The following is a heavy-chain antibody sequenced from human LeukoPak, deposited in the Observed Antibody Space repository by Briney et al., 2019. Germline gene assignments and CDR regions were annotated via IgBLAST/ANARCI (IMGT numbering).Heavy chain of an antibody. CDR3: ATYRQVMLPFES. CDR1: GFTFSSHD. J-gene: IGHJ4*02. CDR2: ISDSGDST. D-gene: IGHD5-18*01. V-gene: IGHV3-23*01. Sequence: GGSLRLSCVVSGFTFSSHDMNWVRQAPGKGLEWISGISDSGDSTYYADSVKGRFTVSRDNSKNTLYLQMDSLRAEDTAIYYCATYRQVMLPFESWGQGTLVTVSS.